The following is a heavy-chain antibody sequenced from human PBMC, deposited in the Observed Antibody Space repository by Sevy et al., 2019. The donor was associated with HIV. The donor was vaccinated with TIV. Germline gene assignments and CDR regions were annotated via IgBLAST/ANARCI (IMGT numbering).Heavy chain of an antibody. J-gene: IGHJ5*02. D-gene: IGHD4-17*01. CDR1: GGSISSSGYY. CDR2: IYYSGST. V-gene: IGHV4-39*01. CDR3: ASWTTVVTPGWFDP. Sequence: SETLSLTCTVSGGSISSSGYYWGWIRQPPGKGLEWIGSIYYSGSTYYNPSLKSRVTISVDTSKNQFSLKLSSVTAADTAVYYCASWTTVVTPGWFDPWGQGTLVTVSS.